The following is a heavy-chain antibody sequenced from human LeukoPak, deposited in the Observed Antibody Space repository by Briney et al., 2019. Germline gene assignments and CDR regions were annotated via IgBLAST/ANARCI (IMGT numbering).Heavy chain of an antibody. V-gene: IGHV3-23*01. CDR2: ISGGGDGT. CDR3: AKGSVGGMYFFDY. J-gene: IGHJ4*01. D-gene: IGHD3-16*01. CDR1: GFTFSSYA. Sequence: GGSLRLSCAASGFTFSSYAMSWVRQAPGKGLEWVSVISGGGDGTYYADSVKGRFTISRDNSKNTLYLQMNNLRAENTAIYYCAKGSVGGMYFFDYWGHGTLVTVSS.